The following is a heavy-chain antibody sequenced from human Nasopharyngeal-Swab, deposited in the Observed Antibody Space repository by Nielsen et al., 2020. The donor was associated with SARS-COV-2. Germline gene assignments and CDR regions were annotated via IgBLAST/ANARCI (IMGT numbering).Heavy chain of an antibody. J-gene: IGHJ6*02. CDR1: GYTFTRYA. D-gene: IGHD1-26*01. Sequence: ASVKVSCKDSGYTFTRYAMNWVRQAPGQGLEWMGWINTNTGNPTYAQGFTGRFVFSLDTSVSTAYLQISSLKAEDTAVYYCARPGWEPYTYYYYGMDVWGQGTTVTVSS. CDR2: INTNTGNP. CDR3: ARPGWEPYTYYYYGMDV. V-gene: IGHV7-4-1*02.